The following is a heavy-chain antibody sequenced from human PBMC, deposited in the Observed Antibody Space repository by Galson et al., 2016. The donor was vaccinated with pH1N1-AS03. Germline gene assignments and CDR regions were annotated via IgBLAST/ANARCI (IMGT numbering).Heavy chain of an antibody. Sequence: SETLSLTCDVSGGSVSSNTWWSWVRQPPGKGLEWIGEIHHRGTINYNPSLKSRVTISVDTSKNQFSLKLSSVTAADTALYYCARFRSSWTFYYGLDVWGQGTTVTVSS. CDR3: ARFRSSWTFYYGLDV. CDR2: IHHRGTI. D-gene: IGHD6-13*01. V-gene: IGHV4-4*02. J-gene: IGHJ6*02. CDR1: GGSVSSNTW.